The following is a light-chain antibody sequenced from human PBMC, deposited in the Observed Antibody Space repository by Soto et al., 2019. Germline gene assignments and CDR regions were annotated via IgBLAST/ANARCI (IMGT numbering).Light chain of an antibody. Sequence: DIVMTQSPDSLAVSLGERATINCKSSQSVLYSSNNKNYLAWYQQKPGQPPNLLIYWASTRESGVPDRFSGSGSGTDFTLTISSLQAEDVAVYYCQQYCNTRETFGQGTKVVIK. V-gene: IGKV4-1*01. CDR3: QQYCNTRET. CDR2: WAS. J-gene: IGKJ1*01. CDR1: QSVLYSSNNKNY.